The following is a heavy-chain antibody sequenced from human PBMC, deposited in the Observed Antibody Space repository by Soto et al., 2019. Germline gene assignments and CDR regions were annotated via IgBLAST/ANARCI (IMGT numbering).Heavy chain of an antibody. CDR1: GFTFSDYY. V-gene: IGHV3-11*01. D-gene: IGHD6-19*01. CDR3: ANLGRIAVAGFDY. CDR2: ISSSGSTI. Sequence: GGSLRISCAASGFTFSDYYMSWIRQAPGKGLEWVSYISSSGSTIYYADSVKGRFTISRDNAKNSLYLQMNSLRAEDTAVYYCANLGRIAVAGFDYWGQGTLVTVSS. J-gene: IGHJ4*02.